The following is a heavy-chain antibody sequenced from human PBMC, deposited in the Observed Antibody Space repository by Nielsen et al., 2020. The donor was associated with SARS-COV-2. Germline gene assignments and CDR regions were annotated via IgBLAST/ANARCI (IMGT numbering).Heavy chain of an antibody. Sequence: ASVKVSCTESGYTFTSYYIHWVRLAPGQGLEWMGRINPNSGGTNYAQKFQGRVTMTRDTSISTAYMELSRLRSDDTVVYYCARGGSSGWLGYFDYWGQGTLVTVSS. V-gene: IGHV1-2*05. CDR1: GYTFTSYY. D-gene: IGHD6-19*01. CDR2: INPNSGGT. J-gene: IGHJ4*02. CDR3: ARGGSSGWLGYFDY.